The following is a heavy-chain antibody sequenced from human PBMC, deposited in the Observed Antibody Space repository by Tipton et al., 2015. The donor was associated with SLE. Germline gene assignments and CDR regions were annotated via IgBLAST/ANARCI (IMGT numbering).Heavy chain of an antibody. D-gene: IGHD3-22*01. CDR2: VKQDGSEK. V-gene: IGHV3-7*01. CDR3: ARDWGTYYYESSGYFNI. Sequence: GSLRLSCAASGFTFSSYWMSWVRQAPGKGLEWVANVKQDGSEKYYVDSVKGRFTISRDNAKNSLYLQMNSLRAEDTAVYYCARDWGTYYYESSGYFNIWGQGTMVTVSS. J-gene: IGHJ3*02. CDR1: GFTFSSYW.